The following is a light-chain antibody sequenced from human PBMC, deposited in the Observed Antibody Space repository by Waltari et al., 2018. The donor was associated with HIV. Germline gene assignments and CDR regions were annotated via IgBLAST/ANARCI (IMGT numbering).Light chain of an antibody. V-gene: IGLV3-1*01. CDR1: KLGDKY. J-gene: IGLJ1*01. Sequence: SYELTQPPSVSVSPGQTASITCAGDKLGDKYACWYQQKPGQSPVLVIYQDSKRPSVIPERVSGSNSGNTATLTISGTQAMDEADYYCQAWDSSTAVFGTGTKVTVL. CDR3: QAWDSSTAV. CDR2: QDS.